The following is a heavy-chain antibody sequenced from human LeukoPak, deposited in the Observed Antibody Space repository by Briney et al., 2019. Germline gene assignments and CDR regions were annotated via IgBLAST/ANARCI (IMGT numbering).Heavy chain of an antibody. CDR1: GFTFTSSA. V-gene: IGHV1-58*01. CDR2: IVVGSGNT. D-gene: IGHD2-15*01. J-gene: IGHJ3*02. Sequence: GASVKVSCKASGFTFTSSAVQWVRQARGQRPEWIGWIVVGSGNTNYAQKFQERVTITRDMSTSTAYMELSSLRSEDTAVYYCAAGGSPRGAFDIWGQGTMVTVSS. CDR3: AAGGSPRGAFDI.